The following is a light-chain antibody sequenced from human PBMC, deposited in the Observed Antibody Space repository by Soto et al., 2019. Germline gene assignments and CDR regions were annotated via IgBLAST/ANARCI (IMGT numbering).Light chain of an antibody. CDR1: QSISTW. Sequence: DIQMIQSPSTLSASVGDRVTITCRASQSISTWLAWYQQKPGKAPKLLIYKASSLESGVPSRFSGSGSGTEFTLTISSLQPDDFATYYCQQYTSQYTFGQGTK. J-gene: IGKJ2*01. CDR3: QQYTSQYT. V-gene: IGKV1-5*03. CDR2: KAS.